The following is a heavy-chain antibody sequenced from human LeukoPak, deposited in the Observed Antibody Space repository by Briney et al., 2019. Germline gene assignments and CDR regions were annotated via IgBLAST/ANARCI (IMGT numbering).Heavy chain of an antibody. V-gene: IGHV4-39*06. J-gene: IGHJ1*01. CDR1: GGSLSAYDQY. CDR3: AESQASVHEYFQD. Sequence: SETLSLTCTVSGGSLSAYDQYWDWPRQPPGKGLEWIGSLYYDGTTYYNQSLLARVAVSLNTSRNQFPLSLYSVTAADTAVYYCAESQASVHEYFQDWGQGTLVTVSS. CDR2: LYYDGTT.